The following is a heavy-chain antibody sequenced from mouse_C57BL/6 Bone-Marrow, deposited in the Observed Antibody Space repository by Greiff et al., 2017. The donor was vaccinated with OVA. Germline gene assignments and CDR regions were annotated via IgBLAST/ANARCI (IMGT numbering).Heavy chain of an antibody. CDR1: GYAFSSSW. Sequence: VQLQQSGPELVKPGASVKISCKASGYAFSSSWMNWVKQRPGKGLEWIGRIYPGDGDTNYNGKFTGKATLTADKSSSTAYMQLSSLTSEDSAVYFCARSDHYWGQGTTLTVSS. J-gene: IGHJ2*01. CDR2: IYPGDGDT. CDR3: ARSDHY. V-gene: IGHV1-82*01.